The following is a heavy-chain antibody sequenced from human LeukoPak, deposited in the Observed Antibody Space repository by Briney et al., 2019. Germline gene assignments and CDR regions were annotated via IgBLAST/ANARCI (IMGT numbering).Heavy chain of an antibody. Sequence: PSETLSLTCAVYGGSFSGYYWSWIRQPAGKGLEWIGRIYTSGSTNYNPSLKSRVTISVDTSKNQFSLKLSSVTAADTAVYYCARGGSYRYFDYWGQGTLVTVSS. V-gene: IGHV4-59*10. CDR1: GGSFSGYY. D-gene: IGHD3-16*02. J-gene: IGHJ4*02. CDR2: IYTSGST. CDR3: ARGGSYRYFDY.